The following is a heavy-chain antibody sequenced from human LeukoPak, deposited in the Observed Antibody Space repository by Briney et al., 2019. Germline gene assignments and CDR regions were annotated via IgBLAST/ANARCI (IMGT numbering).Heavy chain of an antibody. Sequence: ASLKVSFTASGYTFTMHYMNWVRQAPGQGLEWMGKINPSSGGTGYAQKFQGRVTMTRDTSTSTVYMELTSLRSADTAVYYCARDGLYCTNGVCSSDIWGQGTLVTVSS. J-gene: IGHJ3*02. CDR1: GYTFTMHY. CDR2: INPSSGGT. CDR3: ARDGLYCTNGVCSSDI. D-gene: IGHD2-8*01. V-gene: IGHV1-46*01.